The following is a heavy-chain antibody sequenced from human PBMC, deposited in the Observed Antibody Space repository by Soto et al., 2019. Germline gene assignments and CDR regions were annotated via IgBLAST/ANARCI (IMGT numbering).Heavy chain of an antibody. V-gene: IGHV1-18*04. CDR1: GYTFTSYG. D-gene: IGHD6-13*01. CDR2: ISGYNGDT. CDR3: ARAPQTVAGAGIWY. J-gene: IGHJ4*02. Sequence: QVQLVQSGAEVKKPGASVKVSCKASGYTFTSYGISWVRQAPGQGLEWMGWISGYNGDTNHAQKLQGRVTMTTDTSTNTAYMELRSLRSDDTAVYYCARAPQTVAGAGIWYWGQGTLVTVSS.